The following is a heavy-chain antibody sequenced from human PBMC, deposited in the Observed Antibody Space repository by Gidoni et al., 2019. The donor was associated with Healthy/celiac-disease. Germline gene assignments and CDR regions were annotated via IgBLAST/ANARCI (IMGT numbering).Heavy chain of an antibody. CDR1: GSTVTELS. V-gene: IGHV1-24*01. Sequence: QVQLVQSGAEGKKPGASVKVSCKVSGSTVTELSMQWVRQAPGKGLEWMGGCDPEDGETIYAQKFQGRVTMTEDTSTDTAYMELSSLRSEDTSGYYCATGVSGRRSGAFDIWGQGTMVTVSS. D-gene: IGHD1-26*01. J-gene: IGHJ3*02. CDR2: CDPEDGET. CDR3: ATGVSGRRSGAFDI.